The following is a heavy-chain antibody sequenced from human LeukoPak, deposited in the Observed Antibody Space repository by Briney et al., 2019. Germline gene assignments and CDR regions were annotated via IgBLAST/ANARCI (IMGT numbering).Heavy chain of an antibody. Sequence: SVKVSCKASGGTFSSYAISWVRQAPGQGLEWMGRIIPILGIANYAQKFQGRVTMTRDTSISTAYMELSRLRSDDTAVYYCARGGGYSVSGLDYWGQGTLVTVSS. D-gene: IGHD3-3*01. CDR3: ARGGGYSVSGLDY. CDR2: IIPILGIA. CDR1: GGTFSSYA. J-gene: IGHJ4*02. V-gene: IGHV1-69*04.